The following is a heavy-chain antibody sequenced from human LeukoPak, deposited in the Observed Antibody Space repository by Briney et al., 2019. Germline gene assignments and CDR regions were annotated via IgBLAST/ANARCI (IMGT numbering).Heavy chain of an antibody. CDR2: ISGSGGST. J-gene: IGHJ4*02. D-gene: IGHD1-26*01. Sequence: PGGSLRLSCAASGFTFSSYAMSWVRQAPGKGLEWVSAISGSGGSTYYADSVKGRFTISRDNSKNTLYLQMSSLRAEDTAVYYCAKDRSIVGATSGYWGQGTLVTVSS. CDR3: AKDRSIVGATSGY. V-gene: IGHV3-23*01. CDR1: GFTFSSYA.